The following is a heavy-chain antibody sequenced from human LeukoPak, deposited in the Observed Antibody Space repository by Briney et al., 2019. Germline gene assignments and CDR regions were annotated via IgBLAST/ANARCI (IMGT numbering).Heavy chain of an antibody. Sequence: SETLSLTCAVSSGSISSSNWWTWARQPPGKGLEWIGEIYHSGRTNYNPSLKSRVTILIDKSNNQFSLNLNSVTDADTAIYYCARGPSATGSSHNAFDIWGQGTMVTVSS. CDR2: IYHSGRT. CDR3: ARGPSATGSSHNAFDI. CDR1: SGSISSSNW. J-gene: IGHJ3*02. D-gene: IGHD2-8*02. V-gene: IGHV4-4*02.